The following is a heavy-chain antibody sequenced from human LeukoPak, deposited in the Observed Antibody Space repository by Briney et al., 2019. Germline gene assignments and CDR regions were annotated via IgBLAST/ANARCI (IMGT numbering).Heavy chain of an antibody. J-gene: IGHJ4*02. D-gene: IGHD2-15*01. Sequence: GESLKISCKGSGYSFATYFIGWVRQTPGKGLEWMGMIYPGDADTRYSPSFQGHVTISADKSINTAYLQWSSLKASDTAIYFCARLGLMRYCSGGNCHPDYWGQGTLVTVSS. CDR1: GYSFATYF. CDR3: ARLGLMRYCSGGNCHPDY. CDR2: IYPGDADT. V-gene: IGHV5-51*01.